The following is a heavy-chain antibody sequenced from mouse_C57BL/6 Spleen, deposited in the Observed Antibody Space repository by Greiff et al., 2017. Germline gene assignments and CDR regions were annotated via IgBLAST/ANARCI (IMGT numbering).Heavy chain of an antibody. Sequence: EVKLMESGGGLVQPGGSLSLSCAASGFTFTASYMSWVRQPPWKALEWLGFLRNKANGYTTEYSASVKGRFTIYRDDSQSILYLQMNALRAEDSATYYCARSSNFYGNSWFAYWGKGTLVTVSA. CDR3: ARSSNFYGNSWFAY. CDR2: LRNKANGYTT. CDR1: GFTFTASY. V-gene: IGHV7-3*01. J-gene: IGHJ3*01. D-gene: IGHD2-1*01.